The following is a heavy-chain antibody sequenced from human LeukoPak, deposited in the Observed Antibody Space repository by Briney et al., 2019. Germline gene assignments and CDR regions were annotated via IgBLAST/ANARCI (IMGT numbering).Heavy chain of an antibody. D-gene: IGHD3-9*01. CDR1: GLTFSSYA. CDR3: ARDSAITIFFTPLMDV. Sequence: PGRSLRLSCAASGLTFSSYAMHWVRQAPGKGLEWVAVISNDGGDKFYADSVKGRFTISRDNSKNTLYLQMNSPRAQDTALYYCARDSAITIFFTPLMDVWGQGTTVTVSS. J-gene: IGHJ6*02. V-gene: IGHV3-30-3*01. CDR2: ISNDGGDK.